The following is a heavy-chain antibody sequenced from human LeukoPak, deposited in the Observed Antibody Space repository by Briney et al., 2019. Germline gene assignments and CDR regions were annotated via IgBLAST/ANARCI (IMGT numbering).Heavy chain of an antibody. D-gene: IGHD2/OR15-2a*01. CDR3: AKDSFSTM. CDR1: GFTFSSDS. V-gene: IGHV3-23*01. Sequence: PGGSLRLSCAASGFTFSSDSMTWVRQAPGKGLERVSTISNSAVSTFYADPAKGRFSISRDNSKNTLYLRMSSLSAEDTAMYYCAKDSFSTMWGPGTLVTLSS. CDR2: ISNSAVST. J-gene: IGHJ4*02.